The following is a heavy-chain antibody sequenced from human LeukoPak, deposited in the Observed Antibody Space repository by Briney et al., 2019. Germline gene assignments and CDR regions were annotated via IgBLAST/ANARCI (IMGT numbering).Heavy chain of an antibody. CDR1: GGSFSGYY. Sequence: SETLSLTCAVYGGSFSGYYWSWIRQPPGKGLEWIGEINHSGSTNYNPSLKSRVTISVDTSKNQFSLKLSSVTAADTAVYYCARSLDTAMVADYWGQGTLVTVSS. CDR2: INHSGST. J-gene: IGHJ4*02. D-gene: IGHD5-18*01. V-gene: IGHV4-34*01. CDR3: ARSLDTAMVADY.